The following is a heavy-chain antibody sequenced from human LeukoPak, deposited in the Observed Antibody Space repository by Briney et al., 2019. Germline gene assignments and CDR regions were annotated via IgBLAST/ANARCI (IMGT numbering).Heavy chain of an antibody. J-gene: IGHJ4*02. Sequence: ASVKVSCKASGYTFTAYYIHWVRQAPGQGLEWMGWIILNSGGTSYAQKFQGRVTITRDTSINTAYMELSSLRSDDTAIYSFARVSCAGTNCYHGGFDYWGQGTLVTVSS. CDR2: IILNSGGT. CDR3: ARVSCAGTNCYHGGFDY. D-gene: IGHD2-2*01. CDR1: GYTFTAYY. V-gene: IGHV1-2*02.